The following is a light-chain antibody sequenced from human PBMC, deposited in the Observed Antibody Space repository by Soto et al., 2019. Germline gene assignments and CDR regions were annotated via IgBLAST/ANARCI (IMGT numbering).Light chain of an antibody. V-gene: IGKV3-20*01. CDR2: GAS. J-gene: IGKJ1*01. CDR1: QSVSKH. CDR3: QQYGGSPQT. Sequence: EIVLTQSPGTLALSPGEGATLSCRASQSVSKHLAWYQQKPGQAPRLLIYGASSRATGIPASFSGSGSGTDFTLTISRLEPEDFAVYYCQQYGGSPQTFGQGTKVEIK.